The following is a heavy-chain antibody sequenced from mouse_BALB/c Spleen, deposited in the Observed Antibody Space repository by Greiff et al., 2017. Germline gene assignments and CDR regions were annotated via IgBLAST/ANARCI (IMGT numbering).Heavy chain of an antibody. CDR1: GFTFSSYA. D-gene: IGHD2-4*01. CDR3: ARDYDAFAY. J-gene: IGHJ3*01. Sequence: EVQLVESGGGLVKPGGSLKLSCAASGFTFSSYAMFWVRQTPEKRLEWVASISSGGSTYYPDSVKGRFTISRDNAGNILYLQMSSLRSEDTAMYYCARDYDAFAYWGQGTLVTVSA. V-gene: IGHV5-6-5*01. CDR2: ISSGGST.